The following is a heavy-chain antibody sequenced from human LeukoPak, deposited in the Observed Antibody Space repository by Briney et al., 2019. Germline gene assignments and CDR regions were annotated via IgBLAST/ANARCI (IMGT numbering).Heavy chain of an antibody. D-gene: IGHD3-10*01. V-gene: IGHV3-21*01. CDR3: ARPASGSYKAFDI. CDR1: GFTFSSYS. J-gene: IGHJ3*02. Sequence: GGSLRLSCAASGFTFSSYSMNWVRQAPGKGLEWVSSISSSSSYIYYADSVKGRFTISRDNAKNSLYLQMNSLRAEDTAVYYCARPASGSYKAFDIWGQGTMVTVSS. CDR2: ISSSSSYI.